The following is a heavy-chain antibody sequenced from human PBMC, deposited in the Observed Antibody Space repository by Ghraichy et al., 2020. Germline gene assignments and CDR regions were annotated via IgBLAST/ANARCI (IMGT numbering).Heavy chain of an antibody. Sequence: GGSLRLSCAASGFTFSSYAMNWVRQAPGKGLEWVSGISGGGGSTYYADSVKGRFTISRDNFNNTLYLQMNSLRTEDSALYYCAKDSKYYYDSSRYGLYNWFDPWGQGTLVTVSS. D-gene: IGHD3-22*01. V-gene: IGHV3-23*01. CDR1: GFTFSSYA. J-gene: IGHJ5*02. CDR2: ISGGGGST. CDR3: AKDSKYYYDSSRYGLYNWFDP.